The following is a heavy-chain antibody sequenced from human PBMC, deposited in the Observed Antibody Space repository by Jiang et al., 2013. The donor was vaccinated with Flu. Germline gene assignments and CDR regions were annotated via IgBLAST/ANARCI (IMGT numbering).Heavy chain of an antibody. CDR1: GGSISSSNW. Sequence: GLVKPSGTLSLTCAVSGGSISSSNWWSWVRQPPGKGLEWIGHIYYSGSTNXNPSLKSRVTISVDTSKNQFSLKLSSVTAADTAVYYCARGAGGSYYPPYYFDYWGQGTLVTVSS. D-gene: IGHD1-26*01. CDR2: IYYSGST. CDR3: ARGAGGSYYPPYYFDY. J-gene: IGHJ4*02. V-gene: IGHV4-4*02.